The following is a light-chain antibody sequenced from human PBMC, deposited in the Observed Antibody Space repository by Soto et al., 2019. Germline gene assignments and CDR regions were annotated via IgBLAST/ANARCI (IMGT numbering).Light chain of an antibody. CDR3: CSYAGTYTWV. CDR1: SSDVGGYNY. J-gene: IGLJ3*02. CDR2: AVS. Sequence: QSVLTQPRSVSGSPGQSVTISCTGTSSDVGGYNYVSWYQQHAVKAPKLIIYAVSKRPSEVPRRFSGSKFGNTASLTISGLQAEDEADYYCCSYAGTYTWVFDGGTRLTVL. V-gene: IGLV2-11*01.